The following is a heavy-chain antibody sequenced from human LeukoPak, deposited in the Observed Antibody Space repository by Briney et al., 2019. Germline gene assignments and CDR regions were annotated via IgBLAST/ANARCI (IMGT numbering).Heavy chain of an antibody. J-gene: IGHJ5*02. Sequence: ASVNVSCKASGCTFSIYAISWVRQAPGQGLEWIGGIIPIVGTTRYAQKVQGRVTITVDGSTSTAYMELSSRSSEDTAVSYCAREEKIDSSNYANWFDPWGQGTLVTVSS. CDR1: GCTFSIYA. D-gene: IGHD4-11*01. V-gene: IGHV1-69*01. CDR3: AREEKIDSSNYANWFDP. CDR2: IIPIVGTT.